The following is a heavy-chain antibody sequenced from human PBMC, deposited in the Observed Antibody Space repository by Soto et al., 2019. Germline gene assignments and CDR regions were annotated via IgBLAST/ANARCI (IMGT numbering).Heavy chain of an antibody. CDR2: ISGSGGNT. Sequence: PGGSLRLSCAASGFTFSSYAMSWVRQAPGKGLEWVSAISGSGGNTYYADSVKGRFSISRDNSKNTLYLQMNSLRAEDTAVYYCARKGAVENDFDIWGQGTMVTVSS. D-gene: IGHD1-1*01. CDR3: ARKGAVENDFDI. V-gene: IGHV3-23*01. J-gene: IGHJ3*02. CDR1: GFTFSSYA.